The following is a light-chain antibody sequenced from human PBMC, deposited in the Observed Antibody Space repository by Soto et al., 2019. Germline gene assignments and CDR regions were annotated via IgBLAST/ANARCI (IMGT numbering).Light chain of an antibody. V-gene: IGLV1-47*02. CDR1: SSDVGGYNY. J-gene: IGLJ1*01. CDR2: SNS. CDR3: AAWDDSLSGYV. Sequence: QSVLTQPASVSGSPGQSITISCTGTSSDVGGYNYVSWYQQHPGKAPKLLIYSNSNRPSGVPDRFSGSKSGTSASLAISGLRSEDEADYYCAAWDDSLSGYVFGTGTKVTVL.